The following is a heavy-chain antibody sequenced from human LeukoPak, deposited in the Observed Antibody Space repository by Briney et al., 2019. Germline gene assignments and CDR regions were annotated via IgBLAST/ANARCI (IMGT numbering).Heavy chain of an antibody. CDR1: GGSISSSNW. CDR2: VSLDGIT. J-gene: IGHJ6*01. Sequence: SETLSLTCAVSGGSISSSNWWNWVRQPPGKGLEWIGDVSLDGITNYNPSLLGRVTISLDKSAKQVSLRLTSVTAADTAIYYCARDSSAPRSYFALDVWGQGTTVTVSS. D-gene: IGHD6-19*01. V-gene: IGHV4-4*02. CDR3: ARDSSAPRSYFALDV.